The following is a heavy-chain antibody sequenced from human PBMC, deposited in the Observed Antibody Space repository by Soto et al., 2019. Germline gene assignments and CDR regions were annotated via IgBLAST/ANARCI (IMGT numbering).Heavy chain of an antibody. CDR1: GFTFSNYW. CDR2: IKGDGSEK. J-gene: IGHJ6*02. V-gene: IGHV3-7*01. Sequence: GGSLRLSCAASGFTFSNYWMNWVRQVPGKGLEWVANIKGDGSEKYFVDSVKGRFTISRDNAKNSLYLQMDSLRAEDTATYYCARDLGRTAAGYYYYYDMDVWGQGTTVTVSS. D-gene: IGHD2-2*01. CDR3: ARDLGRTAAGYYYYYDMDV.